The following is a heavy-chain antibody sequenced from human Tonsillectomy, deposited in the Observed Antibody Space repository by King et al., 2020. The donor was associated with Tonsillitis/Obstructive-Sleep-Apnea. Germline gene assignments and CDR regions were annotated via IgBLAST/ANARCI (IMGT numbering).Heavy chain of an antibody. CDR2: IYPGDSDT. CDR3: ARPGWSSTSCYGGFDY. CDR1: GYSFTNYW. V-gene: IGHV5-51*01. J-gene: IGHJ4*02. D-gene: IGHD2-2*01. Sequence: VQLVQSGAEVKKPGESLKISCKGSGYSFTNYWIVWVRQMPGKGLEWMGIIYPGDSDTRYSPSFQGQVTISADKSISTAYLQWSSLKASDTAMYYCARPGWSSTSCYGGFDYWGQGTLVTVSS.